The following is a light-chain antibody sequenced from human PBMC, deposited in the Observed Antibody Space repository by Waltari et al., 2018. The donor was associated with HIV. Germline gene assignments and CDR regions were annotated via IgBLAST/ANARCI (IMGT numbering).Light chain of an antibody. Sequence: QSALTQPASVSASPGQSITISCTGTSSDVGGYNYVSWYRQHPGEAPKVIIYEVNRRPSGGSTRFTASNSGNTASLAISGLQPEDEADYFCSSYTSSSTHVFGPGTKVTVL. V-gene: IGLV2-14*03. CDR3: SSYTSSSTHV. CDR2: EVN. CDR1: SSDVGGYNY. J-gene: IGLJ1*01.